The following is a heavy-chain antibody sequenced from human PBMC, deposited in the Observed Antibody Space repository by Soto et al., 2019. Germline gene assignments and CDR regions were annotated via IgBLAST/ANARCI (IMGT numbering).Heavy chain of an antibody. CDR3: ARGFWSGYYASNWFDP. CDR2: IYYSGST. V-gene: IGHV4-39*01. Sequence: SETLSLTCTVSGGSISSSSYYWGWIRQPPGKGLEWIGSIYYSGSTYYNPSLKSRVTISVDTSKNQFSLKLSSVTAADTAVYYCARGFWSGYYASNWFDPWGQGTLVTVSS. J-gene: IGHJ5*02. CDR1: GGSISSSSYY. D-gene: IGHD3-3*01.